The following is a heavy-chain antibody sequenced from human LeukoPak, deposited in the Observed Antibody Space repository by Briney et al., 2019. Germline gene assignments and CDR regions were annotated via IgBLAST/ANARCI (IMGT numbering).Heavy chain of an antibody. CDR3: ASLLGACSVPHCPPSPDY. CDR1: GFIFSSYG. CDR2: ISRSSSNI. D-gene: IGHD2-15*01. Sequence: GGSLRLSCAASGFIFSSYGMSWVRQAPGKGLEWVSYISRSSSNIYYADSVKGRFTISRDNAKNSLYLQMNSLRAEDTATYYCASLLGACSVPHCPPSPDYWDQGTLVTVSS. J-gene: IGHJ4*02. V-gene: IGHV3-48*03.